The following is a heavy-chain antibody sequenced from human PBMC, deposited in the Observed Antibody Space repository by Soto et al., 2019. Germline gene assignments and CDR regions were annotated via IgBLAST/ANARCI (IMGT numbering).Heavy chain of an antibody. CDR3: ARALVTDYNSRDYHYYFAMDV. J-gene: IGHJ6*02. V-gene: IGHV4-31*02. D-gene: IGHD3-22*01. CDR1: GGPVSGDDLY. CDR2: VYHTGTT. Sequence: NPSETLSLTCVVSGGPVSGDDLYWSWIRRLPGKGLEWIANVYHTGTTYYNPSLKSRVSMSVDTSQNQFSLILASVTAADTAVYYCARALVTDYNSRDYHYYFAMDVWGQGTSVTVSS.